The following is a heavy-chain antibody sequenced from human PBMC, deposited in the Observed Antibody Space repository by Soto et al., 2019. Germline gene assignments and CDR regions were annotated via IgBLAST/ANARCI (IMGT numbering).Heavy chain of an antibody. CDR3: ARVGGYDYVWGSYAEYFQH. CDR2: IYYSGST. J-gene: IGHJ1*01. D-gene: IGHD3-16*01. CDR1: GGSVSSGSYY. V-gene: IGHV4-61*01. Sequence: SETLSLTCTVSGGSVSSGSYYWSWIRQPPGKGLEWIGYIYYSGSTNYNPSLKSRVTISVDTSKNQFSLKLSSVTAADTAVYYCARVGGYDYVWGSYAEYFQHWGQGTLVTVSS.